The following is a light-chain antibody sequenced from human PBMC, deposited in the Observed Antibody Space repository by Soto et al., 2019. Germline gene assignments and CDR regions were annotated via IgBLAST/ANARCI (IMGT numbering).Light chain of an antibody. CDR3: QQYNNWPRT. J-gene: IGKJ1*01. CDR1: QSVSSN. CDR2: GAS. Sequence: IGMMQCPATLSVSPGERATLSFTASQSVSSNLAWYQQKAGQAPRLLIYGASTRATGIPARFSGSGSGTEFTLTISSLQYEDFAVYYCQQYNNWPRTFGQGTKVDIK. V-gene: IGKV3-15*01.